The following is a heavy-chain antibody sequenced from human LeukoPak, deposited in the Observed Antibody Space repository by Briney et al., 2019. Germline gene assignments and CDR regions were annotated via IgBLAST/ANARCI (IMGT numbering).Heavy chain of an antibody. D-gene: IGHD6-19*01. CDR3: ARSGLPDSIAVAGTVDY. CDR1: EYIFTSYW. CDR2: IDPSDSYT. Sequence: PGESLQISCKGSEYIFTSYWISWVRQMPGKGLEWMGRIDPSDSYTNYSPSFQGHVTISADKFISTAYLQWSSLKASDTAMYYCARSGLPDSIAVAGTVDYWGQGTLVTVSS. J-gene: IGHJ4*02. V-gene: IGHV5-10-1*01.